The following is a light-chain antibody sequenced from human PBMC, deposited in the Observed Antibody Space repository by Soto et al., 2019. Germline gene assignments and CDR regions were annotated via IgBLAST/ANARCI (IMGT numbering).Light chain of an antibody. V-gene: IGLV2-8*01. CDR3: SSYTGGNPSYV. CDR2: EVT. CDR1: SSDVGGYDY. Sequence: QSALTQPPSASGSPGQSVTISCTGTSSDVGGYDYVSGYQQHPGKAPKLMIYEVTIRPSGVSDRFSGSKSGNTASLTVSGLQAEDEADYYCSSYTGGNPSYVFGTGTKLTVL. J-gene: IGLJ1*01.